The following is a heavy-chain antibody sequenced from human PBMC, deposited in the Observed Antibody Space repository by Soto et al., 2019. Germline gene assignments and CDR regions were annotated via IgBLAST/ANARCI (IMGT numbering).Heavy chain of an antibody. CDR2: VSYNVRT. CDR3: ARQAVDEGYSSGWYFDS. CDR1: GGSISSRSYF. J-gene: IGHJ4*02. V-gene: IGHV4-39*01. Sequence: QLQLQESGPGLVKPSETLFLTCTVSGGSISSRSYFWGWIRQPPGKGREWIGSVSYNVRTYYNPDLKSRLTMSVDTSKNQFFLKLSSVTAADTAVYYCARQAVDEGYSSGWYFDSWGQGTLVTVSS. D-gene: IGHD6-19*01.